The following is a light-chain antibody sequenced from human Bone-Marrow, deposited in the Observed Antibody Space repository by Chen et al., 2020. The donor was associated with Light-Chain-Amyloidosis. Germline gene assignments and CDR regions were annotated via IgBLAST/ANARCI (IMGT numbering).Light chain of an antibody. J-gene: IGLJ1*01. Sequence: QSALTQPASVSGSPGQSITISCTGTSSDVGGDNHVSWYQQHPDKAPKLMIYEVTNRPSWVQDRFSGYKSDNTASLTISGLQTEDEADYFCSSYTITNTLVFGSGTRVTVL. CDR3: SSYTITNTLV. CDR1: SSDVGGDNH. V-gene: IGLV2-14*01. CDR2: EVT.